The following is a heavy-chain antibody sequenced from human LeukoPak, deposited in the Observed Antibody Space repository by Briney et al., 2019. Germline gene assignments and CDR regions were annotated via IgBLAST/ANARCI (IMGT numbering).Heavy chain of an antibody. CDR3: ARDGVSTGESYYYYYYMDV. CDR2: IRYDGSNK. V-gene: IGHV3-30*02. D-gene: IGHD7-27*01. J-gene: IGHJ6*03. CDR1: GFTFSSYG. Sequence: GGSLRLSCAASGFTFSSYGMHWVRQAPGKGLEWVAFIRYDGSNKYYADSVKGRFTISRDNSKNTLYLQMNSLRAEDTALYYCARDGVSTGESYYYYYYMDVWGKGTTVTVSS.